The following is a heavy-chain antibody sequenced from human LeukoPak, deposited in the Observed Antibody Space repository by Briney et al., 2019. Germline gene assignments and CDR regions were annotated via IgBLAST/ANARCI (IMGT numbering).Heavy chain of an antibody. D-gene: IGHD3-22*01. CDR2: IYYSGST. CDR3: ARRGSSGYPVRVN. J-gene: IGHJ4*02. Sequence: PSEILSLTCTVSGGSISSSSYYWGWIRQPPGKGLEWIGSIYYSGSTYYNPSLKSRVTISVDTSKNQFSLKLSSVTAADTAVYYCARRGSSGYPVRVNWGQGTLVTVSS. CDR1: GGSISSSSYY. V-gene: IGHV4-39*01.